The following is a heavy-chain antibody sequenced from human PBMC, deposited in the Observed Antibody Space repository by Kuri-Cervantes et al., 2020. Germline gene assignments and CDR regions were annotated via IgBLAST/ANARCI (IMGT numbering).Heavy chain of an antibody. CDR1: RFTFDEYA. J-gene: IGHJ4*02. CDR2: ISWNSDYI. Sequence: GGSLRLSCAASRFTFDEYAMHRVRQAPGKGLEWVSGISWNSDYIGYADSVKGRFTISRHNAKNSLYLQMNSLRAEDTAVYYCARGLLWFGELFLPQFDYWGQGTLVTVSS. CDR3: ARGLLWFGELFLPQFDY. V-gene: IGHV3-9*01. D-gene: IGHD3-10*01.